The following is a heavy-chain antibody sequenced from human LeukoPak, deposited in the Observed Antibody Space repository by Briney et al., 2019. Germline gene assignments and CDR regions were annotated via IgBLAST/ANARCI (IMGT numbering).Heavy chain of an antibody. D-gene: IGHD6-13*01. CDR3: ARDAQHLVDLYYYYYYMDV. V-gene: IGHV3-48*02. J-gene: IGHJ6*03. CDR1: GFTFSGYS. CDR2: ISSSSTTI. Sequence: GGSLRLSYAASGFTFSGYSMNWVRQAPGKGLEWVSYISSSSTTIYYADSVKGRFTISRDNAKNPLYLQISSLRDEDTAVYYCARDAQHLVDLYYYYYYMDVWGKGATVTVSS.